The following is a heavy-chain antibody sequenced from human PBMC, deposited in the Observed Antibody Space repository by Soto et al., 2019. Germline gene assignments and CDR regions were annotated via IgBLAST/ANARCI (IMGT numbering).Heavy chain of an antibody. CDR3: ARGAATKIIVTTYYGLDV. Sequence: QVQVVQSGAEVKKPGSSVKVSCKASGGSFSNHGISWVRQAPGQGLEWMGGIIPVFGTPHYAQKFQDRVTINADESTSTVYMEVSSLTYEDTAVYYCARGAATKIIVTTYYGLDVWGQGTTVTVSS. CDR2: IIPVFGTP. V-gene: IGHV1-69*12. J-gene: IGHJ6*02. D-gene: IGHD3-22*01. CDR1: GGSFSNHG.